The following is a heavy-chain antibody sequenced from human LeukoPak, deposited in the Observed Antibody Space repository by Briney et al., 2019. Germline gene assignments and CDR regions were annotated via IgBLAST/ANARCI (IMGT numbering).Heavy chain of an antibody. V-gene: IGHV3-21*01. Sequence: PGGSLRLSCAASGFTFSSYSMNWVRQAPGKGLEWVSSISSSSSYIYYADSVKGRFTISRDNAKNSLYLQMNSLRAEDTAVYYCNLFYSSSWQDFDYWGQGTLVTVSS. CDR2: ISSSSSYI. CDR3: NLFYSSSWQDFDY. CDR1: GFTFSSYS. J-gene: IGHJ4*02. D-gene: IGHD6-13*01.